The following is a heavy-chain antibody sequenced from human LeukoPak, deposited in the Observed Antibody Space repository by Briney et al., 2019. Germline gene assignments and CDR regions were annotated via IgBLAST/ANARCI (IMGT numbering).Heavy chain of an antibody. CDR3: ARRSGSWDYYFDY. Sequence: GESLKISCKGSGYSFTYYWIGWVRQMPGRGLEWMGIIYPRDSDARYSPSFQGQVTISADMSISTVYLQWSSLKASDTAIYYCARRSGSWDYYFDYWGQGTLVTVSS. CDR2: IYPRDSDA. D-gene: IGHD1-26*01. J-gene: IGHJ4*02. CDR1: GYSFTYYW. V-gene: IGHV5-51*01.